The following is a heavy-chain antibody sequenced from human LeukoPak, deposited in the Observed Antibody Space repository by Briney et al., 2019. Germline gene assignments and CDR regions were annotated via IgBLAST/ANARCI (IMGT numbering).Heavy chain of an antibody. CDR2: IYYSGST. CDR3: ASEQLVTYYFDN. CDR1: GGSISSSSYY. J-gene: IGHJ4*02. V-gene: IGHV4-39*01. D-gene: IGHD2-21*02. Sequence: PSETLSLTCTVSGGSISSSSYYWGWIRQPPGKGLEWIGSIYYSGSTYYNPSLKSRVTISVDTSKNQFSLKLSSVTAADTAVYYCASEQLVTYYFDNWGQGTLVTVSS.